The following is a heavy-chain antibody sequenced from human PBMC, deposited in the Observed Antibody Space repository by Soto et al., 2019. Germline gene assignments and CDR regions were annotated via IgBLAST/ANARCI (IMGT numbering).Heavy chain of an antibody. CDR1: GFTFSTCA. CDR2: ISYDGSNK. J-gene: IGHJ6*02. D-gene: IGHD5-18*01. CDR3: ARGASGDSYGYRDYCYGMDV. Sequence: LRLSCAASGFTFSTCAMHWVRQAPGKGLEWEAAISYDGSNKYYADSVKGRFSIARDNSKNTVYLQMNSLRAEDTAVYYCARGASGDSYGYRDYCYGMDVWGQGTTVTVSS. V-gene: IGHV3-30-3*01.